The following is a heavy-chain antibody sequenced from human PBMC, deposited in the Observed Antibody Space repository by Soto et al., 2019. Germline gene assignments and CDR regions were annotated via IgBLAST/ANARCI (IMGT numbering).Heavy chain of an antibody. D-gene: IGHD2-2*01. CDR1: GFSLSSYW. V-gene: IGHV3-7*03. Sequence: GGSLRLSCAASGFSLSSYWMIWVRQATEKGLEWVGNIRQDGGESHYVDSVKGRFTFSRDNAKNSLYLQMSSLRAEDTAVYYCARGACSSTTCHRGDYWGQGTLVTVSS. CDR2: IRQDGGES. J-gene: IGHJ4*02. CDR3: ARGACSSTTCHRGDY.